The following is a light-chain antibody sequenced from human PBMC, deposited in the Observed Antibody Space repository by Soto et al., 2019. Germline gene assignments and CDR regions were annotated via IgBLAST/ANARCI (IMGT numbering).Light chain of an antibody. CDR3: QQYYSSWT. J-gene: IGKJ1*01. Sequence: DIVMTQSPDSLAVSLGERAAINCKSSQSVLYSSNNKNYLAWYQQKPGQPPKLLIYGASTRESGVPDRFSGSGSGTDFTLTISSLQAEDVAVYYCQQYYSSWTFGQGTKVEIK. V-gene: IGKV4-1*01. CDR2: GAS. CDR1: QSVLYSSNNKNY.